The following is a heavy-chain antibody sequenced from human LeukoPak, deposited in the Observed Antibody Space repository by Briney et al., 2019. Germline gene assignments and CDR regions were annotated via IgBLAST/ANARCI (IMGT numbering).Heavy chain of an antibody. V-gene: IGHV3-21*01. CDR1: GFAFSSYS. D-gene: IGHD3-10*02. Sequence: GGSLRLSCAASGFAFSSYSMNWVRQAPGKGLEWVSFISSGSSYIYHADSVKGRFTISRDNAKNSLYLQMNSLRAEDTAVYYCAELGITMIGGVWGKGTTVTISS. J-gene: IGHJ6*04. CDR3: AELGITMIGGV. CDR2: ISSGSSYI.